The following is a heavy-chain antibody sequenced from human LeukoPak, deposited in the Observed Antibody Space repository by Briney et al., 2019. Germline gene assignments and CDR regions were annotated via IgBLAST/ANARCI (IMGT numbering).Heavy chain of an antibody. CDR2: INPSSGGT. CDR1: GYTFTSYY. V-gene: IGHV1-2*02. J-gene: IGHJ3*02. D-gene: IGHD6-6*01. Sequence: ASVKVSCKASGYTFTSYYMHWVRQAPGQGLEWMGWINPSSGGTNYAQKFQGRVTMTRDTSISTAYMELSRLRSDDTAVYYCARESLEYSSSSDAFDIWGQGTMVTVSS. CDR3: ARESLEYSSSSDAFDI.